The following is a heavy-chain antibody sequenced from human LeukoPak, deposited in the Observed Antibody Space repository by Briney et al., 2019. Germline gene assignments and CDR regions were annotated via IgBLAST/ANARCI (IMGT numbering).Heavy chain of an antibody. D-gene: IGHD3-16*01. J-gene: IGHJ3*01. V-gene: IGHV3-30*02. CDR2: IQYDGGNT. CDR3: ARDFLDVGG. Sequence: GGSLRLSCAASGFTFSNYGMHWVRQAPGKGLEWVAFIQYDGGNTHYADSVKGRFSISRDNSKNTLYLQMNILRAEDTAVYYCARDFLDVGGWGQGTMVTVSS. CDR1: GFTFSNYG.